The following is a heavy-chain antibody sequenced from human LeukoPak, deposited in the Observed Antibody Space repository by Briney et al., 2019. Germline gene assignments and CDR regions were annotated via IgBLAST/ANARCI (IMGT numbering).Heavy chain of an antibody. Sequence: GGSLRLSCAASGFTFSSYAMSWVRQAPGKGLEWVSAISDSGGSTFYADSVKGRFTISRDNSKNTLYLQMNSLRAEDTAVYYCAKDLEYRSGPNYFDYWGQGTLVTVSA. CDR2: ISDSGGST. J-gene: IGHJ4*02. CDR1: GFTFSSYA. CDR3: AKDLEYRSGPNYFDY. V-gene: IGHV3-23*01. D-gene: IGHD6-19*01.